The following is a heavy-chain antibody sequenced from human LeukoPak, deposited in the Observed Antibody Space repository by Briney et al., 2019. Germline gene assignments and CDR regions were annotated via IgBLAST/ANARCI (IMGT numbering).Heavy chain of an antibody. CDR2: INYRGST. D-gene: IGHD3-22*01. CDR1: GGSINSGDFH. Sequence: SETLSLTCSVSGGSINSGDFHWSWVRQSPGKGLEWTGYINYRGSTDYNSSLKSRLIISVDTSKNHFSLKLNSVTAADTAVYYCASLGGYYNYWSQGRLVIVSS. J-gene: IGHJ4*02. CDR3: ASLGGYYNY. V-gene: IGHV4-30-4*01.